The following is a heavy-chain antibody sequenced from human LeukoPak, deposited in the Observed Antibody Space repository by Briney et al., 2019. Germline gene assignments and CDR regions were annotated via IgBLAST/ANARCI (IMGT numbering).Heavy chain of an antibody. CDR3: ARGPRYCSSTSCYDY. Sequence: GGSLRLSCTASGFTFSDYWMTWVRQAPGKGPEWVANIKQDGSQRYYVDSVRGRFTIYRDNSKNTLYLQMNNPRAEDTAVYYCARGPRYCSSTSCYDYWGQGTLVTVSS. CDR2: IKQDGSQR. CDR1: GFTFSDYW. J-gene: IGHJ4*02. D-gene: IGHD2-2*01. V-gene: IGHV3-7*01.